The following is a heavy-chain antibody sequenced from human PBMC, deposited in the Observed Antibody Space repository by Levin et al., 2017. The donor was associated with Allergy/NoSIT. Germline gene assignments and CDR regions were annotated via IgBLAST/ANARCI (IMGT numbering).Heavy chain of an antibody. CDR3: AGGRNIAAAAPPSYDY. CDR2: INHSGST. J-gene: IGHJ4*02. Sequence: SETLSLTCAVYGGSFSGYYWSWIRQPPGKGLEWIGEINHSGSTNYNPSLKSRVTISVDTSKNQFSLKLSSVTAADTAVYYCAGGRNIAAAAPPSYDYWGQGTLVTVSS. V-gene: IGHV4-34*01. CDR1: GGSFSGYY. D-gene: IGHD6-13*01.